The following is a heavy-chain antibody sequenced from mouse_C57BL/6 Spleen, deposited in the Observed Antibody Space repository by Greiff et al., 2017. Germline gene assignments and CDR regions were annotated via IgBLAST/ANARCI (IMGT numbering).Heavy chain of an antibody. J-gene: IGHJ1*03. Sequence: EVQVVESGGGLVKPGGSLKLSCAASGFTFSSYAMSWVRQTPEKRLEWVATISDGGSYTYYPDNVKGRFTISRDNAKNNLYLQMSHLKSEDTAMYYSARVEDYYGSSSWYFDVWGTGTTVTVSS. CDR1: GFTFSSYA. CDR2: ISDGGSYT. V-gene: IGHV5-4*01. CDR3: ARVEDYYGSSSWYFDV. D-gene: IGHD1-1*01.